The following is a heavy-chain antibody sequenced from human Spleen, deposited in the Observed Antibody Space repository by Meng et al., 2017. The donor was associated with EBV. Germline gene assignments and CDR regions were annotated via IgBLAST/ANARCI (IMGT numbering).Heavy chain of an antibody. Sequence: ELQRVESGGGMFKRGGSLRLSCAVSGFTFSSYSMNWVRQAPGKGLDWVSSISSSSSYIYYADSVKGRFTISRDNAKNSLYLQMNSLRAEDTAVYYCARAQDRHCSSTSCYGDYWGQGTLVTVSS. CDR3: ARAQDRHCSSTSCYGDY. J-gene: IGHJ4*02. CDR1: GFTFSSYS. D-gene: IGHD2-2*01. V-gene: IGHV3-21*01. CDR2: ISSSSSYI.